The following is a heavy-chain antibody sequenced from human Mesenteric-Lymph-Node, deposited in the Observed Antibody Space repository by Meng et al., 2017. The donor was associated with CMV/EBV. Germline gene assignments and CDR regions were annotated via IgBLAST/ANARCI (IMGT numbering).Heavy chain of an antibody. D-gene: IGHD3-3*01. V-gene: IGHV1-18*01. J-gene: IGHJ3*02. CDR3: ARFRTYEDFWSEGTKEKPDAFDI. Sequence: ASVKVSCKASGYTFRSYGISWVRQAPGEGLKWMGWISAYNGKTKYAQMVQGRVTMTTDTSTRTAYMDLRSLRSDDTAVYYCARFRTYEDFWSEGTKEKPDAFDIWGQGTMVTVSS. CDR1: GYTFRSYG. CDR2: ISAYNGKT.